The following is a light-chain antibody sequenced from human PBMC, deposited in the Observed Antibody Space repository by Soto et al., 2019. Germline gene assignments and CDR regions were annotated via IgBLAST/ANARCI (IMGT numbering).Light chain of an antibody. V-gene: IGKV1D-12*01. CDR2: TTS. CDR1: QGINNW. J-gene: IGKJ4*01. Sequence: DIQMTQSQASVSASVGDRVTITCRASQGINNWLAWYQQKPGEPPKLLIYTTSNLQSGVPSRFSGSGSGTDFALTIGSLQPEDFATYYCQQANRFPLTFGGGTKVDIK. CDR3: QQANRFPLT.